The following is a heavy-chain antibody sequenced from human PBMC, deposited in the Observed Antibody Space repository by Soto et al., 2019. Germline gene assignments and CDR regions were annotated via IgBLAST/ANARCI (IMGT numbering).Heavy chain of an antibody. CDR3: ARELSTMIRAYN. CDR2: IGTSDSSI. CDR1: GFTFSSHN. Sequence: EVQLVESGGGLVKPGGSLRLSCAASGFTFSSHNIYWFRQPPGKGLEWVSSIGTSDSSIYYADSVRGRFTISKDNAKNSVYLQLDSLRAEDTAIYHCARELSTMIRAYNRGQGTLVTVSS. J-gene: IGHJ4*02. V-gene: IGHV3-21*02. D-gene: IGHD3-10*01.